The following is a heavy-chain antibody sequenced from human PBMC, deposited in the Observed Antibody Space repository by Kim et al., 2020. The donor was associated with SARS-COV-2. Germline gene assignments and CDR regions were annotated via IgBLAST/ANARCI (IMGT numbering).Heavy chain of an antibody. CDR2: ISSSSSTI. V-gene: IGHV3-48*02. Sequence: GGSLRLSCAASGFTFSSYSMNWVRQAPGKGLEWVSYISSSSSTIYYADSVKGRFTISRDNAKNSLYLQMNSLRDEDTAVYYCARGGETMVRGATYYGRDYYYGMDVWGQGTTVTVSS. J-gene: IGHJ6*02. D-gene: IGHD3-10*01. CDR1: GFTFSSYS. CDR3: ARGGETMVRGATYYGRDYYYGMDV.